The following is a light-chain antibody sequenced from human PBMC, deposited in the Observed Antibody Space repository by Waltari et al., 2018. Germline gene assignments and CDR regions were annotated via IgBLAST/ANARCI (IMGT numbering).Light chain of an antibody. CDR1: KLGNKY. V-gene: IGLV3-1*01. J-gene: IGLJ2*01. CDR3: QAWDSGTVV. CDR2: KDD. Sequence: SYELTQPPSVSVSPGQTASITCSADKLGNKYAYWYQQKSGQSPVLGIYKDDKRPSESSERFSGSNSGNTATLTISGTQAMDEADYYCQAWDSGTVVFGGGTKLTVL.